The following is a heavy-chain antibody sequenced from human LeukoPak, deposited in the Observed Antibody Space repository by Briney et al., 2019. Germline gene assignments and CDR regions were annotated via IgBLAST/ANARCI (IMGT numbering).Heavy chain of an antibody. CDR2: IQQDGSEK. CDR1: GFTFSSYW. CDR3: ARVGSLASFDY. J-gene: IGHJ4*02. Sequence: GGSLRLSCAASGFTFSSYWMSWVRQAPGKGLEWVANIQQDGSEKHYVDSVKGRFTISRDNAKNSLYLQMSSLRAEDTAVYYCARVGSLASFDYWGQGTLVTVSS. V-gene: IGHV3-7*05. D-gene: IGHD3-16*01.